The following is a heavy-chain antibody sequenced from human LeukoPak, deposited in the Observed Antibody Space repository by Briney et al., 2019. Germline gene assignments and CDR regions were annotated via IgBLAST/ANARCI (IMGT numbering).Heavy chain of an antibody. D-gene: IGHD3-16*02. Sequence: GGSLRLSCAASGFTVSSNYMSWVRQAPGKGLEWVSVIYSGGSTYYADSVKGRFTISRDNSKNTLYLQMNSLRAEDTAVYYCAKDLTRDYVWGSYRPPDAFDIWGQGTMVTVSS. V-gene: IGHV3-53*01. CDR3: AKDLTRDYVWGSYRPPDAFDI. J-gene: IGHJ3*02. CDR1: GFTVSSNY. CDR2: IYSGGST.